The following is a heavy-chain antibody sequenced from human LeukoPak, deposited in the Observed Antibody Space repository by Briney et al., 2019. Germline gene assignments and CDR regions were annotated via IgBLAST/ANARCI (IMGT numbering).Heavy chain of an antibody. Sequence: GGSLRLSCAASGFIFDDYAMHWVRQAPGKGLEWVSGISWNNGSIGYADSVKGRFTISRDNAKNSLYLQMNSLRPEDTALYYCAKDISIAATWYFDLWGRGTLATVSS. V-gene: IGHV3-9*01. CDR3: AKDISIAATWYFDL. CDR1: GFIFDDYA. D-gene: IGHD2-15*01. J-gene: IGHJ2*01. CDR2: ISWNNGSI.